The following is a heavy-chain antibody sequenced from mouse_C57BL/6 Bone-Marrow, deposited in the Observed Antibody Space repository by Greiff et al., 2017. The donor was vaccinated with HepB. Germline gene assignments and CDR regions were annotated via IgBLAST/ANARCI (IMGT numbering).Heavy chain of an antibody. CDR1: GYTFTSYW. Sequence: QVQLQQPGAELVRPGSSVKLSCKASGYTFTSYWMHWVKQRPIQGLEWIGNIDPSDSETHYNQKFKDKATLTVDKSSSTAYMQLSSLTSEDSAVYYCARWDYYGSRRGDYWGQGTTLTVSS. V-gene: IGHV1-52*01. CDR3: ARWDYYGSRRGDY. J-gene: IGHJ2*01. D-gene: IGHD1-1*01. CDR2: IDPSDSET.